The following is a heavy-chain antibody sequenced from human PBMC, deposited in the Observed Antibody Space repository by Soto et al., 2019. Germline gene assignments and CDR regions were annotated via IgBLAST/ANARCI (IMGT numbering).Heavy chain of an antibody. CDR1: GFTFSSYA. V-gene: IGHV3-23*01. Sequence: GGSLRLSCAASGFTFSSYAMSWVRQAPGKGLEWVSAISGSGGSTYYADSVKGRFTISRDNSKNTLYLQMNSLRAEDTAVYYCAKRAVDQYCSSTSCYADYWGQGTLVTVSS. CDR2: ISGSGGST. J-gene: IGHJ4*02. CDR3: AKRAVDQYCSSTSCYADY. D-gene: IGHD2-2*01.